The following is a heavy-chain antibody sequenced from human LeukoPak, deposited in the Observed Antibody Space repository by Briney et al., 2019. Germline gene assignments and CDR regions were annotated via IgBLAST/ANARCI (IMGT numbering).Heavy chain of an antibody. CDR1: GGSFSGYY. Sequence: SETLSLTCAVYGGSFSGYYWSWIRQPPGKGLEWIGEINHSGSTNYNPSLKSRVTISVDTSKKQFSLKLSSVTAADTAVYYCARGSISGRTTVQYFDYWGQGTLVTVSS. CDR2: INHSGST. CDR3: ARGSISGRTTVQYFDY. D-gene: IGHD4-17*01. J-gene: IGHJ4*02. V-gene: IGHV4-34*01.